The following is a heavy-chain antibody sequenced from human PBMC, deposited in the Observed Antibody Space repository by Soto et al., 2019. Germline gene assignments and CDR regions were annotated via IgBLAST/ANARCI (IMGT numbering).Heavy chain of an antibody. Sequence: PGGSLRLSCAASGFTFSSYSMNWVRQAPRKGLEWASYISSSSSTIYYAESVKGRFTISRNNAKNSLYLQMNSLRDEDTALYYCARDSSDGAVVVAATFDYWGQGTLVTVSS. D-gene: IGHD2-15*01. CDR2: ISSSSSTI. CDR3: ARDSSDGAVVVAATFDY. J-gene: IGHJ4*02. V-gene: IGHV3-48*02. CDR1: GFTFSSYS.